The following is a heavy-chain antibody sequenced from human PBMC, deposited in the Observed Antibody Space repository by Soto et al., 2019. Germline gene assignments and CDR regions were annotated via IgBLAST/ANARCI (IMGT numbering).Heavy chain of an antibody. CDR3: AKDRTHVLRFLEPRAGYGIDV. CDR1: GFTFSSYA. V-gene: IGHV3-23*01. Sequence: PGGSLRLSCAASGFTFSSYAMSWVRQAPGKGLEWVSAISGSGGSTYYADSVKGRFTISRDNSKNTLYLQMNSLRAEDTAVYYCAKDRTHVLRFLEPRAGYGIDVWGQGTTVTVSS. CDR2: ISGSGGST. D-gene: IGHD3-3*01. J-gene: IGHJ6*02.